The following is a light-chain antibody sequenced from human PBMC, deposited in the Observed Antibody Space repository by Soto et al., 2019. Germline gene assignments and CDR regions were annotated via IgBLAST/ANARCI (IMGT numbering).Light chain of an antibody. J-gene: IGKJ4*01. CDR3: QHYNNWPLLT. CDR2: NTS. Sequence: EIMMTQSPATLSVSAGERATLSCRASRSISTNLAWYQQKPGQDPRLLIYNTSTRTTGIPVRFSGSGSGTEFTLIISSLQSEDFAVYYCQHYNNWPLLTFGGGTKVEIK. CDR1: RSISTN. V-gene: IGKV3-15*01.